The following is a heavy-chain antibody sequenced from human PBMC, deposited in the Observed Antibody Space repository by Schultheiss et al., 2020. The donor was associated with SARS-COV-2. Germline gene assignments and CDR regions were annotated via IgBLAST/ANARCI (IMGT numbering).Heavy chain of an antibody. J-gene: IGHJ4*02. Sequence: GGSLRLSCAASGFTFSSYGMHWVRQAPGKGLEWVAVIWYDGSNKYYADSVKGRFTISRDNSKNTLYLQMNSLRAEDTAVYYCAREQAVAGTWVYWGQGTLVTVSS. CDR3: AREQAVAGTWVY. V-gene: IGHV3-33*01. CDR2: IWYDGSNK. CDR1: GFTFSSYG. D-gene: IGHD6-19*01.